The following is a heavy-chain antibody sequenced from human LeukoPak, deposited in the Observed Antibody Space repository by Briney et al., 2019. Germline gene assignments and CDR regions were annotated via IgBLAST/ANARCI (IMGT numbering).Heavy chain of an antibody. CDR2: MNPNSGNT. CDR3: ARGWPGITIFGVVDLSNFDY. D-gene: IGHD3-3*01. V-gene: IGHV1-8*01. Sequence: GASVKVSCKASGYTFTSYDINWVRQATGQGLEWMGWMNPNSGNTGYAQKFQGRVTMTRNTSISTAYMELSSLRSEDTAVYYCARGWPGITIFGVVDLSNFDYWGQGTLVTVSS. CDR1: GYTFTSYD. J-gene: IGHJ4*02.